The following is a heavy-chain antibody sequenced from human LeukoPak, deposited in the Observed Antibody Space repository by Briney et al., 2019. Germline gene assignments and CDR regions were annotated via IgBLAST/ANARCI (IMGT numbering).Heavy chain of an antibody. CDR2: LYSDGNK. D-gene: IGHD1-14*01. J-gene: IGHJ4*02. V-gene: IGHV3-53*01. CDR3: ARGVEPLAANTLAY. Sequence: GGSLRLSCAASGFTVITNDMTWVRQAPGKGLEWVSVLYSDGNKKYADSVQGRFTISKDNSKNTLYLEMNSLSPDDTAVYYCARGVEPLAANTLAYWGQGTLVTVSS. CDR1: GFTVITND.